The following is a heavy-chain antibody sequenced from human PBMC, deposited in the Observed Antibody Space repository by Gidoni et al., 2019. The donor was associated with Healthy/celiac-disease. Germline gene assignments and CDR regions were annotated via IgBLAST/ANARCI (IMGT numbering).Heavy chain of an antibody. Sequence: QVQLQPCGAGLLKPSETLSLTCAVYGGSFSCYYWSWIRQPPGKGLNWIGEINHSGSTNYNPSLKSRVTISVDTSKNQFSLKLSSVTAADTAVYYCARWRKYYYGSGSYYNAFSFDYWGQGTLVTVSS. V-gene: IGHV4-34*01. D-gene: IGHD3-10*01. CDR3: ARWRKYYYGSGSYYNAFSFDY. CDR1: GGSFSCYY. J-gene: IGHJ4*02. CDR2: INHSGST.